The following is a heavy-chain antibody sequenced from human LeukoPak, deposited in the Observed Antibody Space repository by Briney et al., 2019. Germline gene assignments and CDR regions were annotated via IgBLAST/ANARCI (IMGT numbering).Heavy chain of an antibody. CDR3: AKDVRGDYYYYYYMDV. J-gene: IGHJ6*03. CDR1: GFTFSSYG. V-gene: IGHV3-23*01. D-gene: IGHD3-16*01. CDR2: VSDSGAGT. Sequence: PGGSLRLSCAASGFTFSSYGMSWVRQAPGKGLEWVSAVSDSGAGTAYADSVKGRFTISRDNSKNTLYLQMNSLRAEDTAVYYCAKDVRGDYYYYYYMDVWGKGTTVTISS.